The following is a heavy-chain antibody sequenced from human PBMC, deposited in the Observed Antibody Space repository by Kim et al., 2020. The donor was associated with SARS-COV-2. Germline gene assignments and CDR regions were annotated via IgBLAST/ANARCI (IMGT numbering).Heavy chain of an antibody. J-gene: IGHJ5*02. V-gene: IGHV3-23*01. CDR3: AKLRSYYYGSGSELFDP. CDR2: ISGSGGST. D-gene: IGHD3-10*01. Sequence: GGSLRLSCAASGFTFSSYAMSWVRQAPGKGLEWVSAISGSGGSTYYADSVKGRFTISRDNSKNTLYLQMNSLRAEDTAVYYCAKLRSYYYGSGSELFDPWGQGTLVTVSS. CDR1: GFTFSSYA.